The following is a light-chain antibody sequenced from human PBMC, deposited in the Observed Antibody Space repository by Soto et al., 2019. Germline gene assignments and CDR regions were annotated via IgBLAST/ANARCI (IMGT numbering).Light chain of an antibody. Sequence: EIVLTQSPATLSLSPGERATLSCRASQSVSSYLAWYQQKPGQAPRLLIYDASNRATGIPARFSGSGSGTAFTLTISSLAPADFAVYSCQQRSNWPLTFGGGTKVEIK. CDR3: QQRSNWPLT. CDR2: DAS. J-gene: IGKJ4*01. CDR1: QSVSSY. V-gene: IGKV3-11*01.